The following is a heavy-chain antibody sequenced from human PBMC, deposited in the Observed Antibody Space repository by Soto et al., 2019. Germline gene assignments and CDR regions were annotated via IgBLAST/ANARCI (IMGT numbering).Heavy chain of an antibody. V-gene: IGHV3-7*04. J-gene: IGHJ3*02. D-gene: IGHD1-1*01. CDR2: IKQDGSEK. CDR3: ARATREHDAFDI. Sequence: PXGSLRLWFAASGFTFSSYWMSWVRQAPGKGLEWVANIKQDGSEKYYVESVKGRFTISRDNAKNSLYLQMNSLRAEDTAVYYCARATREHDAFDIWGQGTMVTVSS. CDR1: GFTFSSYW.